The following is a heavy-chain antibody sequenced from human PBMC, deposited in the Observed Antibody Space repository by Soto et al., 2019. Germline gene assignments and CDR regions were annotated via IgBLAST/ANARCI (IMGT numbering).Heavy chain of an antibody. CDR2: ISHSGTT. CDR3: ARSGGSAGWFDP. J-gene: IGHJ5*02. V-gene: IGHV4-38-2*01. Sequence: ETLSLTCVVSGYSITTGYYWGWIRQPPGKGLEWIGSISHSGTTFYSSSLKSRVTISKDASKNQFSLKVNSVIAADTAVYYCARSGGSAGWFDPWGPGSLVTVSS. D-gene: IGHD2-15*01. CDR1: GYSITTGYY.